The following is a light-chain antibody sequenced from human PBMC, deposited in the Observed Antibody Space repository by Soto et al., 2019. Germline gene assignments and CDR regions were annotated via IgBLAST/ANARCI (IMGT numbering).Light chain of an antibody. CDR1: ISNIGNGY. CDR2: QDY. V-gene: IGLV1-51*02. J-gene: IGLJ2*01. CDR3: GTWDSGLSAGV. Sequence: QSVLTQRPSVSAAPGQRVTISCSGSISNIGNGYVSWYQQLPGTVPKLLIYQDYKRPSGIPDRFYGSKSGTSATLGITGLQTGDEADYYCGTWDSGLSAGVFGGGTKLTVL.